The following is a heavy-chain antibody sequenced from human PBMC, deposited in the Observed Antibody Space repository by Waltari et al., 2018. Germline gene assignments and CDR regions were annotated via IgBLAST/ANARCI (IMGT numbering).Heavy chain of an antibody. CDR3: ARHPWATNWYFDL. J-gene: IGHJ2*01. Sequence: QVQLQESGPGLVKPSETLSLTCTVSGGSISSYYCSWIRQPPGKGLEWIGYIYYSGSTTYNPSLSSRVTISVDTAKNQFSLKLSAVTAADTAVYYCARHPWATNWYFDLWGRGTLVTVSS. CDR2: IYYSGST. CDR1: GGSISSYY. V-gene: IGHV4-59*08. D-gene: IGHD5-12*01.